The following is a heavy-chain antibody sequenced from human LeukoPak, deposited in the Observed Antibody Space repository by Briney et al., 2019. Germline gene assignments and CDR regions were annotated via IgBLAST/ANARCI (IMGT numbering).Heavy chain of an antibody. CDR3: ARDRCGRTSCYPGAFDI. CDR1: GDSISSYY. Sequence: PSETLSLTCTVSGDSISSYYWSWIRQPPGKGLEWIGYIYYTGSTNYNPSLKSQVTISVDTSKNQFSLKLSSMTAADTAVYYCARDRCGRTSCYPGAFDIWGQGTMVTVSS. V-gene: IGHV4-59*01. J-gene: IGHJ3*02. CDR2: IYYTGST. D-gene: IGHD2-2*01.